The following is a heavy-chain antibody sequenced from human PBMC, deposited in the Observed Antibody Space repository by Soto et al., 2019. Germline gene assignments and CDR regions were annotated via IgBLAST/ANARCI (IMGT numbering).Heavy chain of an antibody. V-gene: IGHV5-10-1*01. CDR1: GYSFTSYW. D-gene: IGHD3-10*01. CDR3: ARTPRRLTYGHY. J-gene: IGHJ1*01. Sequence: EVQLVQSGAEVKKPGESLRISCTGSGYSFTSYWISWVRQMPGKGLEWMGRIDPSDSDTKYSPSFQGHVTISTDKSISTAYLQWSSLKASDTGMYYCARTPRRLTYGHYWGQGTLVTVSS. CDR2: IDPSDSDT.